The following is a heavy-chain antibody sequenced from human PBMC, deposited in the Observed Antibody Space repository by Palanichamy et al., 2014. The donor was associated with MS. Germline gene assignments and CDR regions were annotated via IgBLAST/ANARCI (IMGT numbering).Heavy chain of an antibody. V-gene: IGHV3-30*04. CDR2: ISFDGSNK. D-gene: IGHD5-24*01. CDR3: VRDAGRWLQLVGAFDI. CDR1: GFTFSSYA. J-gene: IGHJ3*02. Sequence: QVQLVESGGGVVQPGRSLRLSCAASGFTFSSYAMHWVRQAPGKGLEWVAVISFDGSNKYYADSVKGRFTISRDNSKNTLYVQMNSLRAEDTAMYYCVRDAGRWLQLVGAFDIWGQGTMVTVSS.